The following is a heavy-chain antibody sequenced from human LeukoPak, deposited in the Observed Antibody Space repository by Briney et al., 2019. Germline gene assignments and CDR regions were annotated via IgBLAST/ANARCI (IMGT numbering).Heavy chain of an antibody. D-gene: IGHD6-19*01. V-gene: IGHV3-74*01. CDR3: AKGFLSSGWYYFDY. CDR1: GFTFSSYW. CDR2: INNDGTTT. Sequence: GGSLRLSCAASGFTFSSYWMHWVRQAPGKGLVWVSRINNDGTTTVYADSVRGRFTISRDNAKNTLYLQMNSLRAEDTAVYYCAKGFLSSGWYYFDYWGQGTLVTVSS. J-gene: IGHJ4*02.